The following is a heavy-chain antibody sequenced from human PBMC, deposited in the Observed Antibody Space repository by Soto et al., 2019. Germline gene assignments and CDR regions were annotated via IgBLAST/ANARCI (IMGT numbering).Heavy chain of an antibody. CDR2: MSHSGGT. J-gene: IGHJ3*02. Sequence: QVQLQQWGAGLLKPSETLSLTCAVYGGFVSSGSYYWSWIRQPPGKGLEWIGEMSHSGGTHFNPSLQSRFTISVDTSKNQFSLKMSSLTAADTALYYCARVERGTATTVVDAFDIWGPGTMVTVSS. CDR3: ARVERGTATTVVDAFDI. CDR1: GGFVSSGSYY. V-gene: IGHV4-34*01. D-gene: IGHD1-1*01.